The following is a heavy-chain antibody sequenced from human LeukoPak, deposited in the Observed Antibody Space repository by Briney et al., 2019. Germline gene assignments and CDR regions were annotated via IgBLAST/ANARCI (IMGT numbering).Heavy chain of an antibody. V-gene: IGHV1-18*01. J-gene: IGHJ4*02. Sequence: ASVKVSCKASGYTFTSYGISWVRQAPGQGLEWMGWISAYNGNTNYAQKLQGRVTMTTDTSTSTAYMELRSLRSDDTAVYYCARAYYYGSGSYYNAGHFDYWGQGTLVTVSS. CDR1: GYTFTSYG. CDR3: ARAYYYGSGSYYNAGHFDY. D-gene: IGHD3-10*01. CDR2: ISAYNGNT.